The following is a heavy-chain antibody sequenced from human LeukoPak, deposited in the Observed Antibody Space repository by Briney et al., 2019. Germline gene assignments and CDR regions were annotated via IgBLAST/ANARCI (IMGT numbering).Heavy chain of an antibody. J-gene: IGHJ6*02. CDR2: INPNSGGT. CDR3: ARAQSLSYYGMDV. Sequence: GASVKVSCKASGYTFTGYYMHWVRQAPGQGLEWMGWINPNSGGTNYAQKFKGRVAMTRDTSISTAYMELSRLKSDDTAVYYCARAQSLSYYGMDVWGQGNTVTVSS. V-gene: IGHV1-2*02. CDR1: GYTFTGYY.